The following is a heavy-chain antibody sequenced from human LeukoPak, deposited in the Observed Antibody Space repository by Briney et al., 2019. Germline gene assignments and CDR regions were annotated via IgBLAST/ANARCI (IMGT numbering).Heavy chain of an antibody. CDR3: VTHSSSADY. V-gene: IGHV3-48*03. CDR1: GFTFSTYE. J-gene: IGHJ4*02. Sequence: GGSLRLSCAASGFTFSTYEMKWVRQAPGKGLEWVSYITGSGSPIYYADFVKGRFTISRDNAKNSLSLQMNSLRANDTAIYFCVTHSSSADYWGQGTLVTVSS. CDR2: ITGSGSPI. D-gene: IGHD6-6*01.